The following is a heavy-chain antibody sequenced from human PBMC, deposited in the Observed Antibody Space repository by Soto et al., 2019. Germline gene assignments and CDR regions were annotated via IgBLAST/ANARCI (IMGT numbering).Heavy chain of an antibody. V-gene: IGHV4-30-4*01. CDR2: IYYSGSN. J-gene: IGHJ5*02. CDR3: ARESIAGRSSSAWFDP. D-gene: IGHD6-6*01. Sequence: QVQLQESGPGLVKPSQTLSLTCTVSGGSISSGDYYWGWIRQPPGKGLEWIGYIYYSGSNYYNPALKSQVTISVNTSTNQCSLKLSPVTAADTAVYDCARESIAGRSSSAWFDPWGQGTLVTVSS. CDR1: GGSISSGDYY.